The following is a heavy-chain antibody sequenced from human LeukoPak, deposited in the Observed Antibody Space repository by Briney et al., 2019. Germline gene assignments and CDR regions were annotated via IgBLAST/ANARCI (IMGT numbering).Heavy chain of an antibody. Sequence: GSLRLSCAASGFTFSSYSMNWVRQAPGKGLEWVSYISSSSSTIYYADSVKGRFTISRDNAKNSLYLQMNSLRAEDTAVYYCARFRSGSYFDYWGQGTLVTVSS. J-gene: IGHJ4*02. CDR2: ISSSSSTI. D-gene: IGHD1-26*01. V-gene: IGHV3-48*01. CDR1: GFTFSSYS. CDR3: ARFRSGSYFDY.